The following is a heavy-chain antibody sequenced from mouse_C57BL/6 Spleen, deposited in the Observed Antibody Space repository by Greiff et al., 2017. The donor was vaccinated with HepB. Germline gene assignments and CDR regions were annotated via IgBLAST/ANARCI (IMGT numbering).Heavy chain of an antibody. Sequence: DVKLVESEGGLVQPGSSMKLSCTASGFTFSDYYMAWVRQVPEKGLEWVANINYDGSSTYYLDSLKSRFIISRDNAKNILYLQMSSLKSEDTATYYCARGSPWFADWGQGTLVTVSA. CDR2: INYDGSST. CDR3: ARGSPWFAD. J-gene: IGHJ3*01. D-gene: IGHD1-1*01. CDR1: GFTFSDYY. V-gene: IGHV5-16*01.